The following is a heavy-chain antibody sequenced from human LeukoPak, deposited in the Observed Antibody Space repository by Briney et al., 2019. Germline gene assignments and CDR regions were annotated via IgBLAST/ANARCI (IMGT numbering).Heavy chain of an antibody. Sequence: PSETLSLTCTVSGGSISSYYCSWIRQPPGKGLEWIGYIYYSGSTNYNPSLKSRVTISVDTSKNQFSLKLSSVTAAGTAVYYCARGSPYSSSFCFDYWGQGTLVTVSS. D-gene: IGHD6-6*01. J-gene: IGHJ4*02. CDR3: ARGSPYSSSFCFDY. V-gene: IGHV4-59*01. CDR1: GGSISSYY. CDR2: IYYSGST.